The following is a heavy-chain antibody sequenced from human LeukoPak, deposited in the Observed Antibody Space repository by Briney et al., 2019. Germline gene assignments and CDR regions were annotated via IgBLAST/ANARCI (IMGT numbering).Heavy chain of an antibody. CDR2: IYHSGNT. V-gene: IGHV4-30-2*01. J-gene: IGHJ6*03. D-gene: IGHD5-18*01. CDR3: ARDLKTGDTAMRPLYYMDV. CDR1: GGSISSGGDY. Sequence: PSETLSLTCTVSGGSISSGGDYWSWIRQPPGKGLEWIGYIYHSGNTYYNPSLKSRVTISVDRSKKQFSLKLSSVTAADTAVYYCARDLKTGDTAMRPLYYMDVWGKGTTVTVSS.